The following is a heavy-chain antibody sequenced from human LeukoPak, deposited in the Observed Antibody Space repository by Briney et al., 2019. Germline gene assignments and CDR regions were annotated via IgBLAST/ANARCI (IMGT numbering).Heavy chain of an antibody. CDR2: IKQDGSEK. J-gene: IGHJ4*02. CDR3: ARTWWQWLADIDY. D-gene: IGHD6-19*01. CDR1: GFTFSSYW. V-gene: IGHV3-7*01. Sequence: GGSLRLSCAASGFTFSSYWMSWVRQAPGKGLEWVANIKQDGSEKYYVDSVKGRFTISRDNAKDSLYLQMNSLRAEDTAVYYCARTWWQWLADIDYWGQGTLVTVSS.